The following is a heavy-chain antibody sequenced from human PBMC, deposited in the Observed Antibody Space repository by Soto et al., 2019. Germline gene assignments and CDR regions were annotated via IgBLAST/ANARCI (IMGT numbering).Heavy chain of an antibody. V-gene: IGHV1-2*04. Sequence: QVQLVQSGAEVKKPGASVKVSCKASGYTFTGYYMHWVRQAPGQGLEWMGWINPNSGGTNYAQKFQGWVTMTRDTSISTAYMELSRLRSDDTAVYYCARDIYYCSGGSCYPSLYYGMDVW. J-gene: IGHJ6*01. CDR2: INPNSGGT. CDR1: GYTFTGYY. D-gene: IGHD2-15*01. CDR3: ARDIYYCSGGSCYPSLYYGMDV.